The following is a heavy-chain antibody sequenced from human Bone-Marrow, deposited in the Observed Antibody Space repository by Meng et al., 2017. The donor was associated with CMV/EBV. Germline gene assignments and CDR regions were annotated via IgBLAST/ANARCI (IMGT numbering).Heavy chain of an antibody. CDR1: GYTFTSYD. Sequence: ASVKVSCKASGYTFTSYDINWVRQATGQGLEWMGWMNPNSGNTGYAQKFQGRVTMTRNTSISTAYMELSSLRSEDTAVYYCAREDIVVVPAATYPRFDPWGQGTLVTVSS. CDR2: MNPNSGNT. V-gene: IGHV1-8*01. CDR3: AREDIVVVPAATYPRFDP. D-gene: IGHD2-2*01. J-gene: IGHJ5*02.